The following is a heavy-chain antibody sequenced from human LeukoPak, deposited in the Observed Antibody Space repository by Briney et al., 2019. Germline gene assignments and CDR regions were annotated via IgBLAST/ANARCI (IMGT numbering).Heavy chain of an antibody. CDR2: IYPGDSDT. CDR1: GYSFSSYW. V-gene: IGHV5-51*01. CDR3: ARGTGVRYCSNGVCYTSDY. Sequence: KCGESLKISCKGSGYSFSSYWIGWVRQMPGKGLEWMGIIYPGDSDTRYSPSFQGQVTISADKSISTAYLQWSSLKASDTAMYYCARGTGVRYCSNGVCYTSDYWGQGTLVTVSS. D-gene: IGHD2-8*01. J-gene: IGHJ4*02.